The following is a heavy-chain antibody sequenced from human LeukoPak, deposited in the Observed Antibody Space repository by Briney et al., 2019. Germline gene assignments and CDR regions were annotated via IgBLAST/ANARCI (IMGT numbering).Heavy chain of an antibody. V-gene: IGHV1-3*01. CDR3: ARLVGWSDRIFDY. CDR1: GYTFTSYA. D-gene: IGHD3-3*01. CDR2: INAGNGNT. Sequence: ASVTVSCKASGYTFTSYAMHWVRQAPGPRLEWMGWINAGNGNTKYSQKFQGRVTITRDTSASTAYMELSSLRSEDTAVHYCARLVGWSDRIFDYWGQGTLVTVSS. J-gene: IGHJ4*02.